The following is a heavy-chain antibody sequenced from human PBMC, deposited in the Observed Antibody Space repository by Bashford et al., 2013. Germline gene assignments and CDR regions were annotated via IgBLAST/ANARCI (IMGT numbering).Heavy chain of an antibody. J-gene: IGHJ4*02. CDR3: ARDDTWSFDD. CDR2: INKAGRPT. CDR1: GFTFSTYH. D-gene: IGHD3-9*01. Sequence: GGSLRLSCAASGFTFSTYHMHWVRQAPGKGLEWIAYINKAGRPTYYADSVRGRFTVSRDNAKNSLYLQMHSLRDEDTAVYYCARDDTWSFDDWGQGTLVTVSS. V-gene: IGHV3-48*02.